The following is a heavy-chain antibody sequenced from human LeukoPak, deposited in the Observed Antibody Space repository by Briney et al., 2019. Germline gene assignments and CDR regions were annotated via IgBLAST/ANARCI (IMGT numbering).Heavy chain of an antibody. Sequence: SETLSLTWTVSGGSISSSSYYWGWIRQPPGKGLEWIGSIYYSGSTNYNPSLKSRVTISVDTSKNHFSLKLSSVTAADTAVYYCAAVWGSYGNIGGFHFWGQGTLVTVSS. CDR3: AAVWGSYGNIGGFHF. CDR1: GGSISSSSYY. CDR2: IYYSGST. V-gene: IGHV4-39*07. J-gene: IGHJ4*02. D-gene: IGHD3-16*01.